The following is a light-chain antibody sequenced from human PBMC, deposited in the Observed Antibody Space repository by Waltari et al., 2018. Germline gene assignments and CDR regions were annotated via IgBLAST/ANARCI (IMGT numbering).Light chain of an antibody. CDR1: QSITRY. CDR3: QASYTEPYF. CDR2: AAS. Sequence: DIQMTQSPSSLSASVGDRVTITCRASQSITRYLNWYQQRPGKAPKLVIYAASTLESGVPARFSGSGSGTDFSLTISSLQPEDVATSYCQASYTEPYFFGQGTKLEIK. J-gene: IGKJ2*01. V-gene: IGKV1-39*01.